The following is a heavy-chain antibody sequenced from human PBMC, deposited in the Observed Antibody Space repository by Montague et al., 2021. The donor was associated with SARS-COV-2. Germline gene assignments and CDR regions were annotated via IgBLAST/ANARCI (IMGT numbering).Heavy chain of an antibody. J-gene: IGHJ3*02. V-gene: IGHV4-59*13. CDR2: VYYNGTT. CDR1: GGSLRAYF. CDR3: ARARSAFDM. Sequence: SETLSLTCSVAGGSLRAYFWSWIRQPPGKRLEWIGGVYYNGTTDYNPSLKSRVNISLDTSTTQLSLNMASVTSVDTGAYYCARARSAFDMWGRGTMVTVSS.